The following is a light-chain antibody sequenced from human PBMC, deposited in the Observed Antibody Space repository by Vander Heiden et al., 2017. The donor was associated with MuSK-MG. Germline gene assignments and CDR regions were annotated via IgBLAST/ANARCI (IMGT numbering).Light chain of an antibody. Sequence: EIVLTQSPGTLSLSPGERATHSCRASPSVSSSYLAWYQQKPGQAPRLLMYATSSRATGVPDRFSGSGSATDFTLTISRLEPEDFAVYYCQQYGGSPLYSFGQGTKLEIK. CDR3: QQYGGSPLYS. J-gene: IGKJ2*03. V-gene: IGKV3-20*01. CDR2: ATS. CDR1: PSVSSSY.